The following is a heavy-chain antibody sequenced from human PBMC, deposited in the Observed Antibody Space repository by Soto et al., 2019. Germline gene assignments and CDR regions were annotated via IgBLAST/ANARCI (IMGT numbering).Heavy chain of an antibody. CDR3: ARDWMTSGFDY. J-gene: IGHJ4*02. V-gene: IGHV1-3*01. CDR2: INGGNGKT. D-gene: IGHD3-10*01. Sequence: QVQLVQSGAEVKKPGTSVKISCKTSGYTFTNYAIHWVRQAPGQRLECMGWINGGNGKTRYSERLQGRVTITRDTSATTAYMELNSLRFEDTALYYWARDWMTSGFDYWGQGTLVTVSS. CDR1: GYTFTNYA.